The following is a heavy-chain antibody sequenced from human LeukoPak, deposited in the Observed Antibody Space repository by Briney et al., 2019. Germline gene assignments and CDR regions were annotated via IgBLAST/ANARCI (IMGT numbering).Heavy chain of an antibody. CDR1: GGSFIGYH. V-gene: IGHV4-34*01. Sequence: SETLSLTCAVSGGSFIGYHWNWIRQPPGKGLEWIGEINHSGNTNYNPSLKSRVTISIDTSKNQFSLKLRSLTAADTAVCYCARDPTTVVTTPYYFDDWGQGTLVTVSS. CDR3: ARDPTTVVTTPYYFDD. J-gene: IGHJ4*02. CDR2: INHSGNT. D-gene: IGHD4-23*01.